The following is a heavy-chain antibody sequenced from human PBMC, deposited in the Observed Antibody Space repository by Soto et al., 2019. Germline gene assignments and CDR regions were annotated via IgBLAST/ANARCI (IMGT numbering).Heavy chain of an antibody. J-gene: IGHJ6*02. CDR1: GGSFSGYY. V-gene: IGHV4-34*01. Sequence: SETLSLTCAVYGGSFSGYYWSWIRQPPGKGLEWIGEINHSGSTNYNPSLKSRVTISVDTSKNQFSLKLSSVTAADTAVYYCARGVFIAARPPYYYYGMDVWGQGTTVTVSS. CDR3: ARGVFIAARPPYYYYGMDV. D-gene: IGHD6-6*01. CDR2: INHSGST.